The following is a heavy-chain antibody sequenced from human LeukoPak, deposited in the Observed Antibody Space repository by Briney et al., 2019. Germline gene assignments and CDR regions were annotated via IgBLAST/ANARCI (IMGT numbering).Heavy chain of an antibody. Sequence: SETLSLTCTVSGGSISSGSYYWSWIRQPAGKGLEWIGRIYTSGSTNYNPSLKSRVTISVDTSKNQFSLKLSSVTAADTAVYYCARHRRGIAAARTFDYWGQGTLVTVSS. CDR2: IYTSGST. D-gene: IGHD6-13*01. V-gene: IGHV4-61*02. CDR3: ARHRRGIAAARTFDY. CDR1: GGSISSGSYY. J-gene: IGHJ4*02.